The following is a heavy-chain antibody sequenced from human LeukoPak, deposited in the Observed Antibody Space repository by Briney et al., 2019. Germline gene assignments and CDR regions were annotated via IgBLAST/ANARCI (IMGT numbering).Heavy chain of an antibody. V-gene: IGHV3-74*01. Sequence: GGSLRHSCAAAGFTFSKYWMHWVRHAPGKGLVWVSRINSDGINTSYADSVKGRFTISRDNAKNTLNLQMNSLRAEDTAVYYCARDLGQYYDTSDNWFDPWGQGTLVTVSS. D-gene: IGHD3-22*01. CDR1: GFTFSKYW. J-gene: IGHJ5*02. CDR2: INSDGINT. CDR3: ARDLGQYYDTSDNWFDP.